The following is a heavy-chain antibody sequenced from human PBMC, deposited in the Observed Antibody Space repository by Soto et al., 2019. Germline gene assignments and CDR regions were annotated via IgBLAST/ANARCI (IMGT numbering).Heavy chain of an antibody. CDR3: ARGRSSSWYGKPYFDY. Sequence: EVQLVESGGGLVQPGGSLRLSCAASGFTFSSYSMNWVRQAPGKGLEWVSYISSSSSTIYYADSVKGRFTISRDNAKNALYLQMNSLRAEDTAVYYCARGRSSSWYGKPYFDYWGQGTLVTVSS. D-gene: IGHD6-13*01. CDR2: ISSSSSTI. CDR1: GFTFSSYS. V-gene: IGHV3-48*01. J-gene: IGHJ4*02.